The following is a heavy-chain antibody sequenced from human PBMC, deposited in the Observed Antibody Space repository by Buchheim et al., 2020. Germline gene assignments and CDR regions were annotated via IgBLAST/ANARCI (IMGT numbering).Heavy chain of an antibody. Sequence: QVQLVQSGAEVKKPGASVKVSCKASGYTFTSYYMHWVRQAPGQGLEWMGIINPSGGSTSYAQKFQGRVTMTRDTSTSTGYMELSSLRSEDTAVYYCACSGGSCYSNYYYGMDVWGQGTT. D-gene: IGHD2-15*01. V-gene: IGHV1-46*03. CDR2: INPSGGST. J-gene: IGHJ6*02. CDR1: GYTFTSYY. CDR3: ACSGGSCYSNYYYGMDV.